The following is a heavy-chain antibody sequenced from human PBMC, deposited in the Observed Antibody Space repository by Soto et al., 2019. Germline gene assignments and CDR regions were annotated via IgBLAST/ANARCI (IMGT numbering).Heavy chain of an antibody. D-gene: IGHD2-2*01. CDR2: IYYSGST. CDR1: GGSISSGGYY. V-gene: IGHV4-31*03. CDR3: ARQRYCSSTSCYDY. J-gene: IGHJ4*02. Sequence: SETLSLTCTVSGGSISSGGYYWSWIRQHPGKGLEWIGYIYYSGSTYYNPSLKSRVTISVDTSKNQFSLKLSSVTAADTAVYYCARQRYCSSTSCYDYWGQGTLVTVSS.